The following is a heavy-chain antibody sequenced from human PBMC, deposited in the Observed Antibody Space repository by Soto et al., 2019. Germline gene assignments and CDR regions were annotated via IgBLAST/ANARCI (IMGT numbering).Heavy chain of an antibody. CDR3: TRGGTSQNSYYWHMDV. J-gene: IGHJ6*03. CDR2: GRNKANSYTT. CDR1: GFTFSDHY. V-gene: IGHV3-72*01. Sequence: EVPLVQSGGGLVQPGGSLRLSCAASGFTFSDHYMDWVRQAPGKGLEWVGRGRNKANSYTTEYAASVKGRFTVSRDDSKNLLFLQLNSLNTEDTAVYYCTRGGTSQNSYYWHMDVWGQGTTVTVSS. D-gene: IGHD2-15*01.